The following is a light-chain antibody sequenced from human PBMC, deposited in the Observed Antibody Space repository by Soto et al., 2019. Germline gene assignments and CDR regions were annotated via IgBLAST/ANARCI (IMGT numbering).Light chain of an antibody. V-gene: IGKV1-33*01. CDR1: QDISNY. Sequence: DIPMTQSPSSLSASVGDRVTITCQASQDISNYLNWYQQKPGKAPKLLIYDASNLETGVPSRFTGSGSGTDFTFTISSLQPEDIATYYCQQYDTVPPTFGRGTRLDIK. CDR2: DAS. CDR3: QQYDTVPPT. J-gene: IGKJ5*01.